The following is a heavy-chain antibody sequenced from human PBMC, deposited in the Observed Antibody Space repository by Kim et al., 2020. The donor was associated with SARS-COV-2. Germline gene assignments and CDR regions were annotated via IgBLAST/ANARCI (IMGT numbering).Heavy chain of an antibody. J-gene: IGHJ4*02. CDR1: GFIFSNSW. CDR3: TRGYTYRDY. CDR2: INADGTKT. D-gene: IGHD5-18*01. Sequence: GGSLRLSCAASGFIFSNSWMHWVRQAPGKGLVWVSRINADGTKTNYADSVKGRFTISRDNAKNTLYLQMNRLRDEDTAVYYCTRGYTYRDYWGQGTLVTVSS. V-gene: IGHV3-74*01.